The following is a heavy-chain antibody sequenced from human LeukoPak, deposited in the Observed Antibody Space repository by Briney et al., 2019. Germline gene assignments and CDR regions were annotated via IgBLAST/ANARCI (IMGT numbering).Heavy chain of an antibody. J-gene: IGHJ3*02. Sequence: PGGSLRLSCAASGFTFSNYWMSWVRQAPGKGLEWVANIKQYGSEKYYVDSVKGRFTISRDNAKNSLYLQMNSLRAEDTAVYYCARGDYFGSGTSFIDAFDIWGQGTMVTLS. CDR1: GFTFSNYW. D-gene: IGHD3-10*01. CDR2: IKQYGSEK. V-gene: IGHV3-7*01. CDR3: ARGDYFGSGTSFIDAFDI.